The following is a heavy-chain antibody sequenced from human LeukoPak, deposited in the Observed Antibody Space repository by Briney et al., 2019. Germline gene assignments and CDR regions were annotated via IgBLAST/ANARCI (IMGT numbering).Heavy chain of an antibody. CDR3: AKYRADFDY. CDR2: IYENGGTT. CDR1: GFTFRSHA. D-gene: IGHD1-14*01. J-gene: IGHJ4*02. V-gene: IGHV3-23*01. Sequence: GGSLRLSCVGSGFTFRSHAMSWVRQAPEKGLEFVSGIYENGGTTYYADSVKGRFSISRDNSKNTLFLQMDSLRGEDTAVYYCAKYRADFDYWGQGTLVTVSS.